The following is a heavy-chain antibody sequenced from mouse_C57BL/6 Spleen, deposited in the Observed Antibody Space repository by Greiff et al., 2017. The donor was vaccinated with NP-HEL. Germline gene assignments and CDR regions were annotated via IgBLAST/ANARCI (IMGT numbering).Heavy chain of an antibody. Sequence: QVQLQQPGAELVRPGSSVKLSCKASGYTFTSYWMHWVKQRPIKGLEWIGNIDPSDSETHYNQKFKDKATLTVDKSSSTAYMQLSSLTSEDSAVYDCARGDYDYAFAYWGQGTLVTVSA. V-gene: IGHV1-52*01. CDR2: IDPSDSET. CDR3: ARGDYDYAFAY. CDR1: GYTFTSYW. D-gene: IGHD2-4*01. J-gene: IGHJ3*01.